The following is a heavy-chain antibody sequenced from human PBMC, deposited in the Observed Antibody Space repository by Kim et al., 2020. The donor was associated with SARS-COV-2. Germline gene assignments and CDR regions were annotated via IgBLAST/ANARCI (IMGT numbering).Heavy chain of an antibody. D-gene: IGHD3-3*01. Sequence: SVKVSCKASGGTFSSYAISWVRQAPGQGLEWMGRIIPILGIANYAQKFQGRVTITADKSTSTAYMELSSLRSEDTAVYYCARHVPLRFLEWLSNPYYYGMDVWGQGTTVTVSS. CDR2: IIPILGIA. CDR1: GGTFSSYA. CDR3: ARHVPLRFLEWLSNPYYYGMDV. J-gene: IGHJ6*02. V-gene: IGHV1-69*04.